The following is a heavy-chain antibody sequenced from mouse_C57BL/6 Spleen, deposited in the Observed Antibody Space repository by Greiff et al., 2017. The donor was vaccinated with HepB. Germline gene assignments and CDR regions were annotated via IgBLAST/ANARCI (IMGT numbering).Heavy chain of an antibody. CDR2: IWGDGST. V-gene: IGHV2-3*01. J-gene: IGHJ3*01. CDR1: GFSLTSYG. D-gene: IGHD2-1*01. Sequence: VKLVESGPGLVAPSQSLSITCTVSGFSLTSYGVSWVRQPPGKGLEWLGVIWGDGSTNYHSALISRLSISKDNSKSQVFLKLNSLQTDDTVTYYCAKVGIYYGSAWFAYWGQGTLVTVSA. CDR3: AKVGIYYGSAWFAY.